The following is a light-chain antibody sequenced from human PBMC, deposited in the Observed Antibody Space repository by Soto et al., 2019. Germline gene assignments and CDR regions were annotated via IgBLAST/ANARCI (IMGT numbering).Light chain of an antibody. CDR1: QSISNW. V-gene: IGKV1-5*03. J-gene: IGKJ3*01. CDR3: QQYGSYPFT. CDR2: MAS. Sequence: DIQMTQSPSTLSASVGDRVTITCRASQSISNWLAWYQQKPGKAPKLLVYMASTLEGGVPSRFSGSASGTEFTLTIRSRQPDDFATYFCQQYGSYPFTFGPGTKVDIK.